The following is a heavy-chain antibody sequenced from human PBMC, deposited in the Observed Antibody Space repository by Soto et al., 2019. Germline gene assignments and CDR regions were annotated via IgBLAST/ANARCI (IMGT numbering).Heavy chain of an antibody. CDR1: GDSVTSGSYY. Sequence: SETLSLTXIVSGDSVTSGSYYWTWLRQPPGKGLEWIGYISYTGRTKYNPSLQSRVTISVDTSKNDFSLNLSSVTAADTAVYFCAREWGLLPYYVMNVWGHGTAVTVSS. V-gene: IGHV4-61*03. D-gene: IGHD7-27*01. CDR3: AREWGLLPYYVMNV. J-gene: IGHJ6*02. CDR2: ISYTGRT.